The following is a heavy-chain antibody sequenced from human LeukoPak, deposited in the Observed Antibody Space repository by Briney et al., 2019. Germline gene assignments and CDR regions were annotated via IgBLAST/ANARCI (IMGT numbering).Heavy chain of an antibody. Sequence: GGSLRLSCAAPGFTFSSHWMSWVRQAPGKGLEWVANINQDGSDKYYVDSVKGRFTISRDNAKNSLYLQMDSLRAEDTAVYYCARDHVVDGLVFDYWGQGALVTVSS. V-gene: IGHV3-7*01. CDR1: GFTFSSHW. D-gene: IGHD2-15*01. CDR3: ARDHVVDGLVFDY. J-gene: IGHJ4*02. CDR2: INQDGSDK.